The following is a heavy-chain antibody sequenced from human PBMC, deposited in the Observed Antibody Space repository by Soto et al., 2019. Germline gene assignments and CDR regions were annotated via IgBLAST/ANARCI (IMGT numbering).Heavy chain of an antibody. V-gene: IGHV3-30*04. J-gene: IGHJ4*02. CDR1: GFTFSRHA. D-gene: IGHD3-10*01. Sequence: QVQLVESRGGVVQPGRSLRVSCAASGFTFSRHAIHWVRQAPGKGLEWVAVISKDGSNTYYVDSVKGRFTISRDNSKNTLYLQMNSLGDEDTAVYYCVRSRSGAVADSFDYWGQGTQVTVSA. CDR2: ISKDGSNT. CDR3: VRSRSGAVADSFDY.